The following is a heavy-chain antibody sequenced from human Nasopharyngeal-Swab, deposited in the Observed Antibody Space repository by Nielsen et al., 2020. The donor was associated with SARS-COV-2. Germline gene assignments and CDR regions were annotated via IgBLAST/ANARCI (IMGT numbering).Heavy chain of an antibody. CDR2: ISYEGSKI. D-gene: IGHD3-10*01. Sequence: GESLKISCVASGFSFNNYGMHWVRQAPGKGPEWVAVISYEGSKIYYADFVKGRFSISRDYSKNTLYLQLDSLKAEDSAVYYCAKANQLFWFGQFRNDAFDLWGQGTIVTVVS. CDR3: AKANQLFWFGQFRNDAFDL. J-gene: IGHJ3*01. V-gene: IGHV3-30*18. CDR1: GFSFNNYG.